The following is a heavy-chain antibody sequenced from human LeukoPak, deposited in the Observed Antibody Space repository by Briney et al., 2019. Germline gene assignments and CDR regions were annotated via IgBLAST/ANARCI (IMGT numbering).Heavy chain of an antibody. D-gene: IGHD1-26*01. CDR1: GASISSDY. J-gene: IGHJ5*02. CDR2: VYHSGST. CDR3: ARVLYSGSFLKFDP. Sequence: PSETLSLTCTVSGASISSDYWNWIRQPPGKGLEWIGHVYHSGSTNYNPSLKSRVTISVDTSKNQFSLKLSSVTAADTAVYYCARVLYSGSFLKFDPWDQGTLVTVSS. V-gene: IGHV4-59*01.